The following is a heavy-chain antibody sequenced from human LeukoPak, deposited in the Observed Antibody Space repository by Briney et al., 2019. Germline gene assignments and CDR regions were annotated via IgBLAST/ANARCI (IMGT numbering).Heavy chain of an antibody. CDR3: EREPEGGYDGYRMEV. CDR2: MNPNSGNT. Sequence: ASVKVSCKASGYTFTSYDINWVRQATGQGLEWMGWMNPNSGNTGYAQKFQGRVTMTRNTSISTAYMELSSLRSEDTAVYYCEREPEGGYDGYRMEVWGQGTTVTVSS. D-gene: IGHD5-12*01. V-gene: IGHV1-8*01. CDR1: GYTFTSYD. J-gene: IGHJ6*02.